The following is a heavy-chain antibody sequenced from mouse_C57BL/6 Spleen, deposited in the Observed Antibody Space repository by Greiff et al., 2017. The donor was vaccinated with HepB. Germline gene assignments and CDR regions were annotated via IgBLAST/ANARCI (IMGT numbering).Heavy chain of an antibody. J-gene: IGHJ3*01. V-gene: IGHV1-80*01. D-gene: IGHD3-2*02. CDR3: ARSFLRSGFAY. CDR2: IYPGDGDT. Sequence: VKLQQSGAELVKPGASVKISCKASGYAFSSYWMNWVKQRPGKGLEWIGQIYPGDGDTNYNGKFKGKATLTADKSSSTAYMQLSSLTSEDSAVYFCARSFLRSGFAYWGQGTLVTVSA. CDR1: GYAFSSYW.